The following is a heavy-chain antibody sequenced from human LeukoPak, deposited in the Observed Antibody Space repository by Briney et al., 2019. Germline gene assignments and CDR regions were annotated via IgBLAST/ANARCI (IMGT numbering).Heavy chain of an antibody. CDR1: GFPFSSFD. J-gene: IGHJ4*02. V-gene: IGHV3-33*01. Sequence: GGSLRLSCVESGFPFSSFDMHWVRQAPGKGLEWVAVIWSVGGAEYYADSVKGRFTISRDNSKNMLFLQMNSLRAEDTAVYYCARGSTYYDSSGQVPFDYWGQGTLVTVSS. CDR2: IWSVGGAE. D-gene: IGHD3-22*01. CDR3: ARGSTYYDSSGQVPFDY.